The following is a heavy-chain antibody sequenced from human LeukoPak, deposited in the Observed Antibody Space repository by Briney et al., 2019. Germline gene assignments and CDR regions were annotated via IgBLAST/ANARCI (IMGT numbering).Heavy chain of an antibody. Sequence: PSETLSLTCAVSGVSISSSDWCSWVRQPPGKGLGWIGYIYSRWLTRVSTNYNPSLESRVTISVDTSKNQFSLKLSSVTAADAAVYYCARDQEYSGSYYRYFDFWGQGALVTVSS. CDR1: GVSISSSDW. CDR3: ARDQEYSGSYYRYFDF. J-gene: IGHJ4*02. V-gene: IGHV4-4*02. D-gene: IGHD1-26*01. CDR2: IYSRWLTRVST.